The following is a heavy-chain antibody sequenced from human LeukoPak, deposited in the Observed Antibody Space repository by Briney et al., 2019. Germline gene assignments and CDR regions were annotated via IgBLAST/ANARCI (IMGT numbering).Heavy chain of an antibody. CDR3: ARGTVTINY. V-gene: IGHV4-34*01. Sequence: PGGSLRLSCAASGFTFSSYAMSWIRQPPGKGLEWIGEINHSGSTNYNPSLKSRVTISVDTSKNQFSLKLSSVTAADTAVYYCARGTVTINYWGQGTLVTVSS. CDR1: GFTFSSYA. CDR2: INHSGST. J-gene: IGHJ4*02. D-gene: IGHD4-17*01.